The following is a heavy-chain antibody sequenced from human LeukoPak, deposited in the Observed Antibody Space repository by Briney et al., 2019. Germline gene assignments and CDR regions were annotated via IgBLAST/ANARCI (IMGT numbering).Heavy chain of an antibody. J-gene: IGHJ4*02. D-gene: IGHD3-22*01. Sequence: PGGALRLSCAASGFTFSTYSMGWVRQAPGKVLEWVSTIDVTTGIPKDAASGRGGFTISRDNLQNTLFLQLNNLRVDDTAVYYCAKVNYYHPYFWGQGTLVTVSS. V-gene: IGHV3-23*01. CDR1: GFTFSTYS. CDR3: AKVNYYHPYF. CDR2: IDVTTGIP.